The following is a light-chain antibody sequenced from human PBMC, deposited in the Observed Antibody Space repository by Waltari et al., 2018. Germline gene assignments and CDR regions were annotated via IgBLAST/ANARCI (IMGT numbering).Light chain of an antibody. CDR1: TGPVTRDPW. V-gene: IGLV7-46*01. CDR3: LLTYPGGRAV. Sequence: QAVVTQEPSLTVSPGGTVTLPCGSSTGPVTRDPWPYWFQQKPGQAPQTLIYDTSARHPWTPARFSGSLLGGKAALTLSGAQPEDEADYYCLLTYPGGRAVFGGGTELTVL. CDR2: DTS. J-gene: IGLJ2*01.